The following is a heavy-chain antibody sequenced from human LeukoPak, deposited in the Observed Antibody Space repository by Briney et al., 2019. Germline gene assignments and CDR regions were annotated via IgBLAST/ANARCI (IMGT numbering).Heavy chain of an antibody. CDR3: ARERSGSFDY. J-gene: IGHJ4*02. Sequence: GGSLRLSCAASGFTFSDHYMNWVRQAPGKGLEWVGRTRNKAYSYTTEYAASVRGRFSISRDDSKNSLYLQMNSLNTGDTAVYYCARERSGSFDYWGQETLVTVSS. V-gene: IGHV3-72*01. CDR2: TRNKAYSYTT. D-gene: IGHD1-26*01. CDR1: GFTFSDHY.